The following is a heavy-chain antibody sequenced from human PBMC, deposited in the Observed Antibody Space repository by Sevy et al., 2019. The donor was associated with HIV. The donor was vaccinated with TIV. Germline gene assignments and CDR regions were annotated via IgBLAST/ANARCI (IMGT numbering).Heavy chain of an antibody. V-gene: IGHV3-30-3*01. CDR2: ISYDGSNK. CDR1: GFTFSSYA. J-gene: IGHJ4*02. Sequence: GGSLRLSCAASGFTFSSYAMHWVRQAPGKGLEWVAVISYDGSNKYYADSVKGRFTISRDNSKNTRYLQMNSLRAEDTAVYYCARVTHIVVGWGLIDYWGQGTLVTVSS. D-gene: IGHD2-21*01. CDR3: ARVTHIVVGWGLIDY.